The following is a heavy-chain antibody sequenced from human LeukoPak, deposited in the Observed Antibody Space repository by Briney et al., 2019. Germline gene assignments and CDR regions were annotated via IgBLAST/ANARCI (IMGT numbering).Heavy chain of an antibody. V-gene: IGHV4-34*01. Sequence: SETLSLTCAVYGGSFSGYYWSWIRQPPGKGLEWIGEINHSGSTNYNPSLKSRVTISVDTSKNQFSLKLSSVTAADTAVYYCARRTEYSSSYFDYWGQGTLVTVPS. CDR2: INHSGST. CDR3: ARRTEYSSSYFDY. J-gene: IGHJ4*02. D-gene: IGHD6-6*01. CDR1: GGSFSGYY.